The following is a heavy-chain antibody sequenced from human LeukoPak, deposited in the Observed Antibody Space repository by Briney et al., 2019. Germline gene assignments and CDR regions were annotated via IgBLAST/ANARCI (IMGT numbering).Heavy chain of an antibody. Sequence: GGSLRLSCTASGFSFSNHYMRWIRQAPGKGLEWVSVIYNGGNTYYADSVKGRFTLSSDNSKNTLYLQMNSLTAEDTAVYYCARGMSGYSSYDYWGQGILVTVSS. J-gene: IGHJ4*02. D-gene: IGHD5-12*01. CDR1: GFSFSNHY. V-gene: IGHV3-66*01. CDR3: ARGMSGYSSYDY. CDR2: IYNGGNT.